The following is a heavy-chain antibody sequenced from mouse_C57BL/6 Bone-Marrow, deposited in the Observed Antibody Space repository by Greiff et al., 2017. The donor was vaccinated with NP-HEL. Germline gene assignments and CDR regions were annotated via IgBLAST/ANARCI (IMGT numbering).Heavy chain of an antibody. D-gene: IGHD3-2*02. CDR3: ARIGELRLPWFAY. CDR2: IWWGDDK. CDR1: GFSLSTFGMG. V-gene: IGHV8-8*01. Sequence: QVTLKVSGPGILQPSQTLSLTCSFSGFSLSTFGMGVGWLRQPSGQGLEWLAHIWWGDDKYYNPALKSRLTISKDTSNNQVFLKIANVNTADTATYYCARIGELRLPWFAYWGRGTLVTVTA. J-gene: IGHJ3*01.